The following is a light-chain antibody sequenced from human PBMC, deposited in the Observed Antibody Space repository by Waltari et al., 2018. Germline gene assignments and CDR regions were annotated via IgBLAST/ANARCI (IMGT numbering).Light chain of an antibody. J-gene: IGKJ1*01. CDR2: DAS. CDR1: QSVSSNS. Sequence: IVLTQFPGTLSLSPGGRATLSCRASQSVSSNSLAWYQQKPGQTPRLLMYDASIRATGIPDRFSGSGSGTDFTLTISRLEPDDFGVYYCQHYGDSRWTFGQGARVEIK. CDR3: QHYGDSRWT. V-gene: IGKV3-20*01.